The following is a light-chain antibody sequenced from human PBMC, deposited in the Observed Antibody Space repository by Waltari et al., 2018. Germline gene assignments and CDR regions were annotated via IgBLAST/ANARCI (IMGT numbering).Light chain of an antibody. V-gene: IGLV3-21*03. J-gene: IGLJ2*01. Sequence: SYVLTQPPSVSVAPGKTARISCAGQNIGTKTVHWDQQKPGQAPVLVIYDDTVRPSGTPDGIAGSATATLTIARVEAGDEADYYCQVWDSSGDHPVFGGGTRLTVL. CDR3: QVWDSSGDHPV. CDR2: DDT. CDR1: NIGTKT.